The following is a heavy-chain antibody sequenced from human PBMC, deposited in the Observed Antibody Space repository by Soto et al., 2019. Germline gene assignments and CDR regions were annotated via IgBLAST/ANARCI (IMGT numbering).Heavy chain of an antibody. CDR3: ARGPDPTFSDY. Sequence: QVQLVQSGGEVAKPGASVKVSCKASGYTFTNYGINWVRQAPGLGLEWMGWINVYNGKTNYAQKFQARVTMTTDTSTNSVYMELRSLRSDDTADYSCARGPDPTFSDYWGQGTLVIVSS. V-gene: IGHV1-18*01. CDR2: INVYNGKT. D-gene: IGHD2-2*01. CDR1: GYTFTNYG. J-gene: IGHJ4*02.